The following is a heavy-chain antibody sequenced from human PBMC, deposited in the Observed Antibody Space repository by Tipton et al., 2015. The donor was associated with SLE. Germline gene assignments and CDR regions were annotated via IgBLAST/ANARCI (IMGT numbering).Heavy chain of an antibody. CDR1: GGSISSGGYY. V-gene: IGHV4-31*03. CDR2: IYYSGST. J-gene: IGHJ1*01. CDR3: ARGGSSRGYFQH. Sequence: TLSLTCTVSGGSISSGGYYWSWIRQHPGKGLEWIGYIYYSGSTYYKPSLKSRLTISVDTSKNQFSLKLSSVTAADTAVYYCARGGSSRGYFQHWGQGTLVTVSS. D-gene: IGHD6-13*01.